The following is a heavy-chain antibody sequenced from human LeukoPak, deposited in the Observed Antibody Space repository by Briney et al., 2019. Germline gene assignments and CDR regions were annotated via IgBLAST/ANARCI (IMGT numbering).Heavy chain of an antibody. CDR1: GFTFSNYA. Sequence: GGSLRLSCAASGFTFSNYAMTWVRQAPGKGLEWVSGISGSGGSTYYVDSVKGRFTISRDNSKNTLYLQMNSLREEDTALYFCEKNGGGQCYSHLDSWGQGNLVTVSS. CDR2: ISGSGGST. D-gene: IGHD2-21*01. J-gene: IGHJ4*02. CDR3: EKNGGGQCYSHLDS. V-gene: IGHV3-23*01.